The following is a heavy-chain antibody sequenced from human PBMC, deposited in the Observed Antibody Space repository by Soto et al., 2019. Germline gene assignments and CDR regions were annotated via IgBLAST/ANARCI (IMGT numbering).Heavy chain of an antibody. CDR1: GTTFTSYG. J-gene: IGHJ4*02. V-gene: IGHV1-69*01. D-gene: IGHD1-1*01. CDR2: FVPMFSSS. CDR3: ARTGGTYYFDH. Sequence: QVQLVQSGAEVKKPGSSVNVSCKASGTTFTSYGIHWVRQAPGQGLEWMGGFVPMFSSSNYAQKFQGRLTIVADESTNTAYMELSSLRDDDSAIYYCARTGGTYYFDHWGQGTLVTVSS.